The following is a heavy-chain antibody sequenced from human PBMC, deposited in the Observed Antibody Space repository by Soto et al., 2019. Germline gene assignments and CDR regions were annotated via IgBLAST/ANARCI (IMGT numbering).Heavy chain of an antibody. CDR1: GYTFTGYY. Sequence: GASVKVSCKASGYTFTGYYMHWVRQAPGQGLEWMGWINPNSGGTNYAQKFQGWVTMTRDTSISTAYMVLSRLRSDDTAVYYCARSSGDTAMVLGYWGQGTLVTVSS. CDR3: ARSSGDTAMVLGY. D-gene: IGHD5-18*01. J-gene: IGHJ4*02. CDR2: INPNSGGT. V-gene: IGHV1-2*04.